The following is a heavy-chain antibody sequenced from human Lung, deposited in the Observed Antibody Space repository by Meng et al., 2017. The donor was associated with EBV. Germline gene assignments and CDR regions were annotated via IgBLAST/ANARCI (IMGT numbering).Heavy chain of an antibody. CDR3: ARGGTSSAPFDY. CDR2: INYSGIT. V-gene: IGHV4-34*01. Sequence: QVQLQHGGGGLLKPSETPSLPCAVYGGSFSGYHGSWIRQPPGKGLEWIGQINYSGITNYNPSLKSRVTISVDTSKNQFSLSLNSVTAADTAVYYCARGGTSSAPFDYWGQGTLVTVSS. CDR1: GGSFSGYH. J-gene: IGHJ4*02. D-gene: IGHD2-2*01.